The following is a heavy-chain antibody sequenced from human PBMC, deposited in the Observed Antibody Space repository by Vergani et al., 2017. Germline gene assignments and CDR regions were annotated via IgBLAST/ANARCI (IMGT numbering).Heavy chain of an antibody. CDR2: ISGSGGST. Sequence: EVQLEESGGGLVLPGRSLRLSCVASGFTSAGYAMNWVRQAPGKGLEWVSGISGSGGSTYYAGSVEGRFTISRDSSKNTLYLQMNSLSAGDTAVYYCAKANPRNSGYDYLYYYHAMDVWGQGTTVTVSS. CDR1: GFTSAGYA. CDR3: AKANPRNSGYDYLYYYHAMDV. D-gene: IGHD5-12*01. V-gene: IGHV3-23*04. J-gene: IGHJ6*02.